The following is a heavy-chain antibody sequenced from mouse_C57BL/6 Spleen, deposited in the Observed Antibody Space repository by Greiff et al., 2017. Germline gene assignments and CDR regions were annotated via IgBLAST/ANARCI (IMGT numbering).Heavy chain of an antibody. CDR2: INYDGSST. J-gene: IGHJ1*03. CDR3: ARMDYDYDGDWYFDV. CDR1: GFTFSDYY. D-gene: IGHD2-4*01. Sequence: EVMLVESEGGLVQPGSSMKLSCTASGFTFSDYYMAWVRQVPEKGLEWVANINYDGSSTYYLDSLKSRFIISRDNAKNILYLQMSSLKSEDTATYYCARMDYDYDGDWYFDVWGTGTTVTVSS. V-gene: IGHV5-16*01.